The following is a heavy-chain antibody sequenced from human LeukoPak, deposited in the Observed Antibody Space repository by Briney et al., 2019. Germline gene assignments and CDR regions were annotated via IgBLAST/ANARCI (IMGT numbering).Heavy chain of an antibody. J-gene: IGHJ2*01. V-gene: IGHV4-39*07. CDR3: AREGRQIVVVPAAPYWYFDL. Sequence: SETLSLTCTVSGGSISSSSYYWGWIRQPPGKGLEWIGCMYYSGSTYYNPSLKSRVTISVDTSKNQFSLKLSSVTAADTAVYYCAREGRQIVVVPAAPYWYFDLWGRGTLVTVSS. CDR2: MYYSGST. CDR1: GGSISSSSYY. D-gene: IGHD2-2*01.